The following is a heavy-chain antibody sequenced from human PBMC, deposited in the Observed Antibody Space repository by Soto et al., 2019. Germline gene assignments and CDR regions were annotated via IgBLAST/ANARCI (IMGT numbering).Heavy chain of an antibody. D-gene: IGHD2-15*01. Sequence: GASVKVSCKTSGYTFTNHGINWVRQAPGQGLEWMGWINPYNANTNYAQKLQGRVTMTTDTSTSTAYMDLRSLTSDDTAVYYCARYCSGGSCYHLNWFDPWGQGTLVTVSS. J-gene: IGHJ5*02. CDR2: INPYNANT. V-gene: IGHV1-18*04. CDR3: ARYCSGGSCYHLNWFDP. CDR1: GYTFTNHG.